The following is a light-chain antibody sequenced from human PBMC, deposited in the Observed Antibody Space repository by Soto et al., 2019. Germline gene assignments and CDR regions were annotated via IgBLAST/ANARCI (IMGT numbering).Light chain of an antibody. CDR3: GTWDSRLRAVV. V-gene: IGLV1-51*01. J-gene: IGLJ2*01. CDR2: DNN. CDR1: SSNIGNNY. Sequence: QSVLTQPPSVSAAPGQKVTISCSGSSSNIGNNYVSWYQQLPGTAPKLLIYDNNKRPSGIPDRFSGSKSGPSATLGITGLQTGDEADYYCGTWDSRLRAVVFGGGTKLTVL.